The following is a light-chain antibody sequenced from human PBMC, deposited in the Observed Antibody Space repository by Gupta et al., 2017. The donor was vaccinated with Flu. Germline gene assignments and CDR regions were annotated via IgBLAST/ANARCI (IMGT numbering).Light chain of an antibody. J-gene: IGKJ4*01. CDR2: YAS. Sequence: DHKLTTYPYSLSDSVVDTATFTCLASHNICRFLNWYQHEPGKAPRLLISYASRLESGVPSRFTGSGSGTDFTLTISTLQSEDFATYYCQQSHSLPLTFGGGTKVEVK. CDR3: QQSHSLPLT. CDR1: HNICRF. V-gene: IGKV1-39*01.